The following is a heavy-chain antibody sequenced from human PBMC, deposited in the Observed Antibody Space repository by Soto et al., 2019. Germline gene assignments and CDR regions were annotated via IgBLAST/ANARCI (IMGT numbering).Heavy chain of an antibody. CDR1: GYTFTSYA. J-gene: IGHJ4*02. CDR3: ARAPPRYDFWSGGLDY. CDR2: INAGNGNT. Sequence: ASVKVSCKASGYTFTSYAMHWVRQAPGQRLEWMGWINAGNGNTKYSQKFQGRVTITRDTSASTAYMELSSLRSEDTAVYYCARAPPRYDFWSGGLDYWGQGTLVTVSS. D-gene: IGHD3-3*01. V-gene: IGHV1-3*01.